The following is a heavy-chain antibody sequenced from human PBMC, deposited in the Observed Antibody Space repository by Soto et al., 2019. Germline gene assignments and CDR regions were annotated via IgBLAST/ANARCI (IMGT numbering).Heavy chain of an antibody. CDR2: IKQDGSEK. J-gene: IGHJ3*02. CDR3: AKDMSSGYDDAFDI. D-gene: IGHD5-12*01. V-gene: IGHV3-7*03. Sequence: GGSLRLSCAASGFTFSGYWMNWVRQAPGMGLEWVANIKQDGSEKYYVDSVKGRFTISRDNAKNSLYLQMNSLRAEDTALYYCAKDMSSGYDDAFDIWGQGTMVTVSS. CDR1: GFTFSGYW.